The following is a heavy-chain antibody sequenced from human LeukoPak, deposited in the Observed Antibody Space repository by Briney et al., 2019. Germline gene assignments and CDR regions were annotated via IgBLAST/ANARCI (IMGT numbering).Heavy chain of an antibody. J-gene: IGHJ4*02. Sequence: PSETLSLTCTVSGGSVSSSTYYWGWIRQPPGKGLEWIGSIYYSGSTYYTPSLKSRVTISVDTSKNQFSLNLSSVTAADTAVYYSFLGTMLRGVGLRAGIDYWGQGSLVTVSS. CDR1: GGSVSSSTYY. CDR3: FLGTMLRGVGLRAGIDY. CDR2: IYYSGST. D-gene: IGHD3-10*01. V-gene: IGHV4-39*01.